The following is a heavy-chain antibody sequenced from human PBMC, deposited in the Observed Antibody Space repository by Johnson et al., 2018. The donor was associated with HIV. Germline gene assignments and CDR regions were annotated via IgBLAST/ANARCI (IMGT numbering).Heavy chain of an antibody. CDR3: AREIGYSSSWSGAFDI. J-gene: IGHJ3*02. D-gene: IGHD6-13*01. CDR2: ISYDENNK. V-gene: IGHV3-30-3*01. CDR1: GFTFSSYA. Sequence: QEQLVESGGGVVQPGRSLRLSCAASGFTFSSYAIHWVHQAPGKGLECVAVISYDENNKYYADSVKARFTISRDNSKNTLYLQMNSLRAEDTAVYYCAREIGYSSSWSGAFDIWGQGTMVTVSS.